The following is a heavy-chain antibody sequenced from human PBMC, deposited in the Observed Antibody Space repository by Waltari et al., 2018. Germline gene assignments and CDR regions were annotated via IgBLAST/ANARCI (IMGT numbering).Heavy chain of an antibody. Sequence: QAQLVQSGAGVKKLGSPVRFSCKASGGTFSGFLIAWVRRPLGQGLEWMGRIIPIFGTANYAQKFQGRVTITADESTSTAYMELSSLRSEDMAVYYCARDPIQTPYYYYGMDVWGQGTTVTVSS. CDR1: GGTFSGFL. CDR3: ARDPIQTPYYYYGMDV. V-gene: IGHV1-69*15. CDR2: IIPIFGTA. J-gene: IGHJ6*02. D-gene: IGHD5-18*01.